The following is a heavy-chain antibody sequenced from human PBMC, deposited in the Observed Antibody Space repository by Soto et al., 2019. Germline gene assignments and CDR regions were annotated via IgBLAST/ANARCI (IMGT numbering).Heavy chain of an antibody. D-gene: IGHD2-2*01. V-gene: IGHV1-24*01. J-gene: IGHJ5*02. CDR3: ARQFLPDIVVVPAAINWFDP. CDR2: FDPEDGET. Sequence: GASVKVSCKVSGYTLTELSMHWVRQAPGKGLEWMGGFDPEDGETIYAQKFQGRVTMTEDTSTDTAYMELSSLRSEDTAVYYCARQFLPDIVVVPAAINWFDPWGQGTLVTVSS. CDR1: GYTLTELS.